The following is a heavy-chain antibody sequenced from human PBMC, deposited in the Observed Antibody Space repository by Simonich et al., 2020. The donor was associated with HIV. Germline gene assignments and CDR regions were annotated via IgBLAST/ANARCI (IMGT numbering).Heavy chain of an antibody. V-gene: IGHV1-46*01. Sequence: QVQLEQSGAAVKKPGASVKVSCKTSGYTFTNYYMHWVRQAPGQGLEWMGITTPSGDITTYAQNFKGRVTMTRDTSTSTVYMELSSLRSEDTAVYYCARGYSSSSYYLDFWGQGTLVTVSS. CDR2: TTPSGDIT. D-gene: IGHD6-13*01. CDR1: GYTFTNYY. CDR3: ARGYSSSSYYLDF. J-gene: IGHJ4*02.